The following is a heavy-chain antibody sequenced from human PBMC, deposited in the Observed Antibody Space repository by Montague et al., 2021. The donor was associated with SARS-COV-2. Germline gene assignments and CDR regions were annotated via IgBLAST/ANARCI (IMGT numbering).Heavy chain of an antibody. CDR2: INHGGIT. V-gene: IGHV4-34*01. D-gene: IGHD2-15*01. CDR3: ARGHQGVAMLVVVMIAAEYYIDY. Sequence: SETLSLTCVVYGGSFNDYYWSWIRQPPGKGLEWIGDINHGGITNYSPSLKSRVTISADTSKNQFSLKLKSVTDADTANYYCARGHQGVAMLVVVMIAAEYYIDYWGKGSLVTVSS. CDR1: GGSFNDYY. J-gene: IGHJ4*02.